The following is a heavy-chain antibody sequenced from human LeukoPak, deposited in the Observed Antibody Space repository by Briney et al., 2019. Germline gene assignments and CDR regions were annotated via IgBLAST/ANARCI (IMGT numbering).Heavy chain of an antibody. V-gene: IGHV1-18*04. CDR2: ISAYNGNT. Sequence: ASVKVSCKASGYTFSTYTISWVRQAPGQGLEWLGWISAYNGNTYYAQRLQGRVTMTTDTSTSTAYMELRSLRSDDTAVYYCARDILGGCSSTSCPWGWFDPWGQGTLVTVSS. D-gene: IGHD2-2*01. CDR3: ARDILGGCSSTSCPWGWFDP. CDR1: GYTFSTYT. J-gene: IGHJ5*02.